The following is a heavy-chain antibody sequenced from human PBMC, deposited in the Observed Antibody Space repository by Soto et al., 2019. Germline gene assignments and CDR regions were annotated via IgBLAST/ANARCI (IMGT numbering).Heavy chain of an antibody. D-gene: IGHD3-22*01. Sequence: GGSLRLSCAASGFTFDDYAMHWVRQAPGKGLEWVSGINWNSGFAAYADSVKGRFTISRDNAKNSLYLEMNSLKTEDTAIYYCTTDSYITSIIVRFDYWGHGTLVTVSS. CDR1: GFTFDDYA. V-gene: IGHV3-9*01. J-gene: IGHJ4*01. CDR3: TTDSYITSIIVRFDY. CDR2: INWNSGFA.